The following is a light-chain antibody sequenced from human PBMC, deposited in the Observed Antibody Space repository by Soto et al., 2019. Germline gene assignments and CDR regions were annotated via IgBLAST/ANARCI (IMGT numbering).Light chain of an antibody. Sequence: QSVLTQPPSVSGAPGLRVTISCTGSSSNIGAGYDVQWYQQLPGTAPKLLIYSNSIRPSGVPDRFSGSKSGTSASLAITGLQAEDEADYYCQSYDSSLSKVFGGGTKLTVL. CDR2: SNS. CDR3: QSYDSSLSKV. J-gene: IGLJ2*01. CDR1: SSNIGAGYD. V-gene: IGLV1-40*01.